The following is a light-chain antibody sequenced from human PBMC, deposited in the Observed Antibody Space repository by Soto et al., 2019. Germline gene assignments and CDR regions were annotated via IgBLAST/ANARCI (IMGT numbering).Light chain of an antibody. CDR1: RSDVGAYNY. Sequence: QSALTQPASVSGSPGQSIAISCTGTRSDVGAYNYVSWYQQFPGTAPKLLIYDNNKRPSGIPDRFSASKSGTSATLGITGLQTGDEADYYCGTWDSSLSAAVFGGGTQLTVL. CDR2: DNN. CDR3: GTWDSSLSAAV. J-gene: IGLJ7*01. V-gene: IGLV1-51*01.